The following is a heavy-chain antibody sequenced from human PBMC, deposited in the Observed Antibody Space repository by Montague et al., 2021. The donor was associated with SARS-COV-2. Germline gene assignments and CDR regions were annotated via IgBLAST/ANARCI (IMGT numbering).Heavy chain of an antibody. CDR2: IYYSGST. CDR3: ARAGQQLARYYYYGMDV. Sequence: SETLSLTCTVSGGSISSYYWSWIRQPPGKGLERIGYIYYSGSTNYNPSLKSRVTISVDTSKNQFSLKLSSVTAADTAVYYCARAGQQLARYYYYGMDVWGQGTTVTVSS. CDR1: GGSISSYY. J-gene: IGHJ6*02. V-gene: IGHV4-59*01. D-gene: IGHD6-13*01.